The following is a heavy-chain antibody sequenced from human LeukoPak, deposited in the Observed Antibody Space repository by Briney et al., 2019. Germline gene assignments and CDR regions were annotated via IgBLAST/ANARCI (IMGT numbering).Heavy chain of an antibody. V-gene: IGHV3-30*18. J-gene: IGHJ4*02. CDR1: GFTFSSYG. Sequence: GGSLRLSCAASGFTFSSYGMHWVRQAPGKGLEWVAVIPYDGSNKYYADSVKGRFTISRDNSKNTLYLQMNSLRAEDTAVYYCAKERLAQYSSSWYGLWDYWGQGTLVTVSS. D-gene: IGHD6-13*01. CDR3: AKERLAQYSSSWYGLWDY. CDR2: IPYDGSNK.